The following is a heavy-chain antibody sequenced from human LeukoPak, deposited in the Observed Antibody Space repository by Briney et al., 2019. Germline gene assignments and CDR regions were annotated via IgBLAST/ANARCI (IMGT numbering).Heavy chain of an antibody. V-gene: IGHV4-34*01. D-gene: IGHD2/OR15-2a*01. J-gene: IGHJ3*02. CDR1: GGSFSGYY. CDR2: INHSGST. CDR3: ARSTVYFDAFDI. Sequence: SETLSLTCAVYGGSFSGYYWSWIRQPPGKGLEWIGEINHSGSTNYNPSLKSRVTISVDTSKNQFSLKLSSVTAADTAGYYCARSTVYFDAFDIWGQGTMVTVSS.